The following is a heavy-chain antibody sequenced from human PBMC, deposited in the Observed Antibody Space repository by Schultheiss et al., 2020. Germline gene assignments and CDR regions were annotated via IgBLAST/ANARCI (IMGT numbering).Heavy chain of an antibody. Sequence: SLKISCAASGFTFSSYGMHWVRQSPGKGLEWVAVISYDRSNKYYADSVKGRFTISRDNSKNTLYLQMNSLRAEDTAVYYCAKDFGDYFDSSGYDYWGRGTLVTVSS. CDR3: AKDFGDYFDSSGYDY. D-gene: IGHD3-22*01. V-gene: IGHV3-30*18. J-gene: IGHJ4*02. CDR1: GFTFSSYG. CDR2: ISYDRSNK.